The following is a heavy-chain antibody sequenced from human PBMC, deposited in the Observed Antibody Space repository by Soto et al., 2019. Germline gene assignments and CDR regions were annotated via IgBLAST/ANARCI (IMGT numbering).Heavy chain of an antibody. CDR1: GASFGGYY. J-gene: IGHJ4*02. Sequence: SETLSLTCAVYGASFGGYYWSWIRKPPGKGLEWIGEINHSGSTNYNPSLKSRVTISVDTSKNHFSLKLSSVTATDTAVYYCARAYGDYVFDFWGQGTLVTVSS. V-gene: IGHV4-34*01. CDR2: INHSGST. D-gene: IGHD4-17*01. CDR3: ARAYGDYVFDF.